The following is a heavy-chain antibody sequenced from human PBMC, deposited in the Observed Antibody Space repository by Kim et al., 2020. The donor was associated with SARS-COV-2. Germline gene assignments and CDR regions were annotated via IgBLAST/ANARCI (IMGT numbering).Heavy chain of an antibody. V-gene: IGHV4-59*01. CDR2: GTT. CDR3: ARARQVFDY. Sequence: GTTNYYPSLTSRVTIAVETSTKQFSLKLNSVTPADTAVYYCARARQVFDYWGRGTLVTVSS. J-gene: IGHJ4*02.